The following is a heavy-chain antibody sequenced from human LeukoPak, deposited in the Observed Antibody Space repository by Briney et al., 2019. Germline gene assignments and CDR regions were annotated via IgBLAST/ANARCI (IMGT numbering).Heavy chain of an antibody. Sequence: GASVKVSCKASGYTFTSYDINWVRQATGQGLEWMGWMNPNSGNTGYAQKFQGRVTMTRNTSISTAYMELSRLRSDDTAVYYCARDSDSSGYYTESGFDYWGQGTLVTVSS. CDR3: ARDSDSSGYYTESGFDY. V-gene: IGHV1-8*01. CDR1: GYTFTSYD. CDR2: MNPNSGNT. D-gene: IGHD3-22*01. J-gene: IGHJ4*02.